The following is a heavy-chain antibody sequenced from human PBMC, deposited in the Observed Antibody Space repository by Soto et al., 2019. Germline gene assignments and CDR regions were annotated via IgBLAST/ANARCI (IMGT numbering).Heavy chain of an antibody. CDR2: IIPILGIA. Sequence: QVQLVQSGAEVKKPGSSVKVSCKASGGTFSSYTISWVRQAPGQGLEWMGRIIPILGIANYAQKFQGRVTITADKSTSTAYMELSSLRSEDTAVYYCARGNTYYYDSSGSDAFDIWGQGTMVTVSS. D-gene: IGHD3-22*01. CDR3: ARGNTYYYDSSGSDAFDI. CDR1: GGTFSSYT. J-gene: IGHJ3*02. V-gene: IGHV1-69*02.